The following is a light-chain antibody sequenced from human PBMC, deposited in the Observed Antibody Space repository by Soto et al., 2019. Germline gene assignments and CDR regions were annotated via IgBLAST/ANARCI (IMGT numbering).Light chain of an antibody. CDR2: GNS. Sequence: QSVLTQPPSVSGAPGQRVTISCTGSSSNIGAGYDVHGYQQLPGTAPKLLIYGNSNRPSRVPDRLSGSKSGTSASLAIPGLQAEDEADYYCQSYDSILSGVVFGGGTKVTVL. J-gene: IGLJ2*01. CDR3: QSYDSILSGVV. V-gene: IGLV1-40*01. CDR1: SSNIGAGYD.